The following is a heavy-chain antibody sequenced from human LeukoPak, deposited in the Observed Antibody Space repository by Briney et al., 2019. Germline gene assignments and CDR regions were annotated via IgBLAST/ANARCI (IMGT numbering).Heavy chain of an antibody. J-gene: IGHJ3*02. D-gene: IGHD5-18*01. Sequence: KPGGSLRLSCAASGFTFSNAWMSWVRQAPGKGLEWVSYISSSGSSIYYADSVKGRFTISRDNAKNSLYLQMNSLRAEDTAVYYCAREASGYSYGLDAFDIWGQGTMVTVSS. CDR2: ISSSGSSI. CDR1: GFTFSNAW. V-gene: IGHV3-11*04. CDR3: AREASGYSYGLDAFDI.